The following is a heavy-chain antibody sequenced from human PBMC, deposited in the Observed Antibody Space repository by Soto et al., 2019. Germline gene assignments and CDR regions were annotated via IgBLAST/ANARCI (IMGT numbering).Heavy chain of an antibody. Sequence: SVKVSCKASGGTFSSYAISWVRQAPGQGLEWMGGIIPIFGTANYAQKFQGRVTITADESTSTAYMELSSLRSEDTAVYYCARGNRGYSYGFLGEHYFDYWGQGTLVTVSS. J-gene: IGHJ4*02. CDR1: GGTFSSYA. CDR3: ARGNRGYSYGFLGEHYFDY. CDR2: IIPIFGTA. D-gene: IGHD5-18*01. V-gene: IGHV1-69*13.